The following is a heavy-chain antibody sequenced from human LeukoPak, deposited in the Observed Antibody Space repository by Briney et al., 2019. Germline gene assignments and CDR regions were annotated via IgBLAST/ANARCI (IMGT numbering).Heavy chain of an antibody. CDR3: ARDRYFDF. V-gene: IGHV3-53*01. J-gene: IGHJ4*01. CDR1: GFTVSSTY. Sequence: GGSLRLSCAASGFTVSSTYMSWVRQAPGKGLEWVSLIYGAEGPYYADSVKGRFTISTDNSKNTLSLQMTSLRAEDTAMYYCARDRYFDFWGQGTLVTVSS. CDR2: IYGAEGP.